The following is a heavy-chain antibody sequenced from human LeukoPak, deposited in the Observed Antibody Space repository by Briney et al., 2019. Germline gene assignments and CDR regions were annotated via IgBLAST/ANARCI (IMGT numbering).Heavy chain of an antibody. CDR3: AREEGYYYGSGSRNWFDP. CDR2: ISGSGGST. V-gene: IGHV3-23*01. J-gene: IGHJ5*02. Sequence: GGSLRLSCAASGFTFSSYGMSWVRQAPGKGLEWVSAISGSGGSTYYADSVKGRFTISRDNSKNTLYLQMNSLRAEDTAVYYCAREEGYYYGSGSRNWFDPWGQGTLVTVSS. CDR1: GFTFSSYG. D-gene: IGHD3-10*01.